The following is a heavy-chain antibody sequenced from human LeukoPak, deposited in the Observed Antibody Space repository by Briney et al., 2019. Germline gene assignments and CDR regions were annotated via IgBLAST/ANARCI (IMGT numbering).Heavy chain of an antibody. CDR2: ISSSSSYI. CDR1: GFTFSSYS. CDR3: ATTPGGDTTGYYPWYFDL. Sequence: GSLRLSCAASGFTFSSYSMNWVRQAPGKGLEWVSSISSSSSYIYYADSVKGRFTISRDNAKNSLYLQMNGLRAEDTAIYYCATTPGGDTTGYYPWYFDLWGRGTLVTVSS. V-gene: IGHV3-21*01. D-gene: IGHD3-22*01. J-gene: IGHJ2*01.